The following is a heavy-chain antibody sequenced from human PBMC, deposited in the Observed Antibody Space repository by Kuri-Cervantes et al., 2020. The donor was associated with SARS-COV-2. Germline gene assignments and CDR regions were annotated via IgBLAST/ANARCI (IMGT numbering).Heavy chain of an antibody. Sequence: SETLSLTCAFYGGSFSGYYWSWIRQPPGKGLEWIGEINHSGSTNYNPSLKSRVTISVDTSKNQFSLKLSSVTAADTAVYYCARWSGFFFDIWGQGTMVTVSS. V-gene: IGHV4-34*01. CDR2: INHSGST. D-gene: IGHD3-3*01. CDR3: ARWSGFFFDI. CDR1: GGSFSGYY. J-gene: IGHJ3*02.